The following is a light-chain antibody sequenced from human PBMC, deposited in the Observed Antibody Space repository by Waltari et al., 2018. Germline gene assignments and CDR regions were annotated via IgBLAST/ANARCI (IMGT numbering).Light chain of an antibody. V-gene: IGKV4-1*01. CDR3: QQYYSHPRS. Sequence: DIVMTQSSDSLAVSLGERVTINWKSTQSVFYSPINRNYLAWYQKQPGHPRKLLFYWASTQQAGVPDRFSGSGSETDFTLTSSSLQAEDVAVYYCQQYYSHPRSFGQGTKLEIK. J-gene: IGKJ2*04. CDR2: WAS. CDR1: QSVFYSPINRNY.